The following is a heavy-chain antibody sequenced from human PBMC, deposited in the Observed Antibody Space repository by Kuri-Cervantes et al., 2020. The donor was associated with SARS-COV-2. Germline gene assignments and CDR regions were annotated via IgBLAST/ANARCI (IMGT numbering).Heavy chain of an antibody. V-gene: IGHV3-48*02. CDR1: GFTFSSYE. CDR3: AAYCTNGVCLTYYYYGMDV. Sequence: GESLKISCAASGFTFSSYEMNWVRQAPGKGLEWVSYISSSSSTIYYADSVKSRFTISRDNAKNSLYLQMNSLRDEDTAVYYCAAYCTNGVCLTYYYYGMDVWGQGTTVTVSS. J-gene: IGHJ6*02. D-gene: IGHD2-8*01. CDR2: ISSSSSTI.